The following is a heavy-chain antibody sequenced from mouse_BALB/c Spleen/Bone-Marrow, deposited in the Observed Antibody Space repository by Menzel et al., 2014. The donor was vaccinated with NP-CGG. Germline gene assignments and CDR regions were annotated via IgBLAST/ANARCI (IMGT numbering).Heavy chain of an antibody. CDR3: ASYYGSSYDYFDY. V-gene: IGHV14-1*02. D-gene: IGHD1-1*01. Sequence: VQLKQSGAEPVRPGALVKLSCKASGFNIKDYYMHWVKQRPEQGLEWIEWIDPENGNTIYDPKFQGKASITADTSSSTAYLQLSSLTSEDTDVYYCASYYGSSYDYFDYWGQGTTLTVSS. J-gene: IGHJ2*01. CDR1: GFNIKDYY. CDR2: IDPENGNT.